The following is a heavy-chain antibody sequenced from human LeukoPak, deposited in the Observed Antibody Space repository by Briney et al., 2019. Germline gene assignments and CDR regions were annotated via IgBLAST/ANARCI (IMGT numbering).Heavy chain of an antibody. Sequence: ASVKVSCKDSGYPFTTYYLHCVRQAPGQGLEWMGIIDPGSGTTTYAQKFQVRVTMTRDTSTNTVYMDLSSLTSEDTAVYYCARELHATYYFDYWGQGSLVTVSS. V-gene: IGHV1-46*01. CDR2: IDPGSGTT. CDR3: ARELHATYYFDY. CDR1: GYPFTTYY. D-gene: IGHD3-10*01. J-gene: IGHJ4*02.